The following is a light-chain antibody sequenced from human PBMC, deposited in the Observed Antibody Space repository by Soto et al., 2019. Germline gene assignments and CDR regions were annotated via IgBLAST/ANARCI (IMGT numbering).Light chain of an antibody. J-gene: IGKJ3*01. CDR3: QQRSNWPSPFT. CDR1: QSVSSY. Sequence: EIVLTQSPATLSLSPGERATLSCRASQSVSSYLAWYQQKPGQAPRLLIYDASNRATGIPARFSGSGSGTDFTLTISSLAPEDFAVYYCQQRSNWPSPFTFGPGTKVDIK. CDR2: DAS. V-gene: IGKV3-11*01.